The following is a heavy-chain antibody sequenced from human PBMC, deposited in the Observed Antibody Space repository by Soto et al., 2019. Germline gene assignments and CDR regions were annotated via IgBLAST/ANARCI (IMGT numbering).Heavy chain of an antibody. J-gene: IGHJ4*02. Sequence: SETLSLTCTVSGGSISSYYWSWIRQPPGKGLEWIGYIYYSGSTNYNPSLKSRVTISVDTSKNQFSLKLSSVTAADTAVYYCARDARKQWLAWDYWGQGTLVTVSS. CDR3: ARDARKQWLAWDY. CDR1: GGSISSYY. D-gene: IGHD6-19*01. CDR2: IYYSGST. V-gene: IGHV4-59*01.